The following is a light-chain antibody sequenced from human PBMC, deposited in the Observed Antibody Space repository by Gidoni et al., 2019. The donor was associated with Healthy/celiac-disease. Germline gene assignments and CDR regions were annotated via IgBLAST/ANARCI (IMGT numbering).Light chain of an antibody. V-gene: IGKV3-11*01. J-gene: IGKJ2*01. CDR3: QQRSNWPMYT. Sequence: EMVLTQSPATLSSSPGERATLSCRASQSVSSYLAWYQQKPGQAPSLLIYDASNRATGSPARFSGSGSGTDFTLTISSLEPEDFAVYYCQQRSNWPMYTFXXXTKLEIK. CDR1: QSVSSY. CDR2: DAS.